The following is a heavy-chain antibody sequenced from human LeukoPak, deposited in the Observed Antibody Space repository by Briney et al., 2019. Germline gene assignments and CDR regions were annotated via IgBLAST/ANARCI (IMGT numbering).Heavy chain of an antibody. CDR2: ISGSGGST. CDR1: GFTFSSYA. CDR3: AKDRSVDGPSYYGSGNQFLP. J-gene: IGHJ4*02. D-gene: IGHD3-10*01. Sequence: SGGSLRLSCAASGFTFSSYAMSWVRQAPGKGLEWVSAISGSGGSTYYADSVKGRFTISRDNSKNTLYLQMNGLRAEDTAVYYCAKDRSVDGPSYYGSGNQFLPWGQGTLVTVSS. V-gene: IGHV3-23*01.